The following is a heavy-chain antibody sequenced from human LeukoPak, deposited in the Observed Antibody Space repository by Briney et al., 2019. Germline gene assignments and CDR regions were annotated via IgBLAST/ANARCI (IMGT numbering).Heavy chain of an antibody. Sequence: GGSLRPSCAASGFTFSSCGMHWVRQAPGKGLEWVAVISYDGSNKYYADSVKGRFTISRDNSKNTLYLQMNSLRAEDTAVYYCAKDIRSGSYDLCYYYYYGMDVWGQGTTVTVSS. CDR3: AKDIRSGSYDLCYYYYYGMDV. J-gene: IGHJ6*02. CDR1: GFTFSSCG. CDR2: ISYDGSNK. V-gene: IGHV3-30*18. D-gene: IGHD1-26*01.